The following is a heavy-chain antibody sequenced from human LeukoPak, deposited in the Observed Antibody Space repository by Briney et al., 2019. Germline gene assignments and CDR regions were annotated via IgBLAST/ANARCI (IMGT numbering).Heavy chain of an antibody. V-gene: IGHV3-30*03. J-gene: IGHJ5*02. CDR2: ISYDGSNK. CDR1: GFTFSSYG. Sequence: GGSLRLSCAASGFTFSSYGMHWVRQAPGKGLEWVAVISYDGSNKYYGDSVKGRFTISRDNSKNTLYLQMNSLRAEDTAVYYCARVWYSSSWYSWFDPWGQGTLVTVSS. CDR3: ARVWYSSSWYSWFDP. D-gene: IGHD6-13*01.